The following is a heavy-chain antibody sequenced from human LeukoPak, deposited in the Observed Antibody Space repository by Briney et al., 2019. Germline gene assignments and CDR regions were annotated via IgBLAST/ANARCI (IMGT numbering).Heavy chain of an antibody. V-gene: IGHV3-7*01. CDR3: ARDSNSSSWSKLLGYYYYMDV. J-gene: IGHJ6*03. CDR2: INRDGSEK. Sequence: GGSLRLSCVSSGFTFSSYAMSWVRQAPGKRLEWVADINRDGSEKNYVDSVKGRFTISRDNAKNSLYLQMNSLRAEDTAVYYCARDSNSSSWSKLLGYYYYMDVWGKGTTVTVSS. CDR1: GFTFSSYA. D-gene: IGHD6-13*01.